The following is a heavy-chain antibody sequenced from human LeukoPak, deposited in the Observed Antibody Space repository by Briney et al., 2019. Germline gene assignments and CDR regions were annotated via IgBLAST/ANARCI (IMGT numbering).Heavy chain of an antibody. CDR1: GFTFDDYA. Sequence: GGSLRLSCAVSGFTFDDYAMHWVRQAPGKGLEWVSGISWNSGSIGYADSVKGRFTISRDNAKNSLYLQMNSLRAEDTALYYCAKDPQSWSGYYYYYFDYWGQGTLVTVSS. V-gene: IGHV3-9*01. CDR3: AKDPQSWSGYYYYYFDY. J-gene: IGHJ4*02. D-gene: IGHD3-3*01. CDR2: ISWNSGSI.